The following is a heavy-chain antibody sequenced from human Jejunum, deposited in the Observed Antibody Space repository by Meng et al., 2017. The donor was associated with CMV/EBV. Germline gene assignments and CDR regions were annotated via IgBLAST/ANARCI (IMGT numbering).Heavy chain of an antibody. V-gene: IGHV4-4*02. D-gene: IGHD4-17*01. J-gene: IGHJ4*02. CDR3: TTLYGDSIS. Sequence: VQREEAGPGLMKPSGTLSLTCDVSGGSIRNEQWWSWVRQAPGKGLEWIGEIYHSGRTNYNPSVKSRVSMSVDKSQNHFSLRLSSVTAADTAVYYCTTLYGDSISWGRGTLVTVSS. CDR2: IYHSGRT. CDR1: GGSIRNEQW.